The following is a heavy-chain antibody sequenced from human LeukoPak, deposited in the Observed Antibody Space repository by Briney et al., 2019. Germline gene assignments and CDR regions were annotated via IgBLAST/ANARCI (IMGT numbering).Heavy chain of an antibody. CDR2: INPSGGGT. D-gene: IGHD5-18*01. J-gene: IGHJ4*02. V-gene: IGHV1-46*01. Sequence: GASVKVSCKASGYTFTGYYIHWVRQAPGQGPEWMGIINPSGGGTNYQGRVTMTRDTSTSTVYMELSSLRSDDTAVYYCAREIGPRQLHLWGAAFDFWGQGTLVTVSS. CDR3: AREIGPRQLHLWGAAFDF. CDR1: GYTFTGYY.